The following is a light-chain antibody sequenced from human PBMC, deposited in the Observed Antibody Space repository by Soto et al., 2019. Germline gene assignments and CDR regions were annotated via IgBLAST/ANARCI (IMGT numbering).Light chain of an antibody. Sequence: DIQMTQSPSSVSASVGDRVTITCRASQGIGSLLAWYQQKPGKAPNLLIHTASSLQSGVPSRFSDSGSGTDFTLTISSLQPEDFATYYCQQANSFPLPFGGGTKVEI. J-gene: IGKJ4*01. V-gene: IGKV1-12*01. CDR2: TAS. CDR1: QGIGSL. CDR3: QQANSFPLP.